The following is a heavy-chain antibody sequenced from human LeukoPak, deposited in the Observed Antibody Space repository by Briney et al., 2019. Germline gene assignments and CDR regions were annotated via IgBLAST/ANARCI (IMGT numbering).Heavy chain of an antibody. CDR3: ARDRGLYGDWGYYYGMDV. CDR2: FYNDGRT. V-gene: IGHV3-53*01. D-gene: IGHD4-17*01. CDR1: GFSVSSDH. Sequence: GGSLRLSCAASGFSVSSDHMSWVRQAPGKGLEWVSVFYNDGRTYYADSVKGRFTFSRDNSKNTLYLQMNSLRAEDTAVYYCARDRGLYGDWGYYYGMDVWGQGTTVTVSS. J-gene: IGHJ6*02.